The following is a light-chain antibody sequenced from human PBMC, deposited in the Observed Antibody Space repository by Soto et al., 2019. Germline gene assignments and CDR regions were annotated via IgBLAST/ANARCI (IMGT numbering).Light chain of an antibody. CDR3: QQYDNWPPWT. J-gene: IGKJ1*01. CDR2: RAS. CDR1: QSVSSN. Sequence: EVVMTQSPATLSVSPGERATLSCRASQSVSSNLAWYQQKPGQAPRLLIYRASTRATGVPVRFSGSGSGTEFTLTIGSLQSEDFAFYYCQQYDNWPPWTFGQGTKVEIK. V-gene: IGKV3-15*01.